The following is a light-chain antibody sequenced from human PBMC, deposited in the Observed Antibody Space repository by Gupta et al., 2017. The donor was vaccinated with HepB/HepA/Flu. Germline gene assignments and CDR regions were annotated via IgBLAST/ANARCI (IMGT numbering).Light chain of an antibody. CDR1: QSVNKY. CDR3: QQRQYWPPVA. J-gene: IGKJ5*01. V-gene: IGKV3-11*01. CDR2: DAS. Sequence: VLTQSPDTLSLSPGERATLSCRASQSVNKYLAWYQHKPGQAPRLLIYDASNRATGIPARFSGGGSGTDFTITISSLEPEDFAVYYCQQRQYWPPVAFGQGTRLEIK.